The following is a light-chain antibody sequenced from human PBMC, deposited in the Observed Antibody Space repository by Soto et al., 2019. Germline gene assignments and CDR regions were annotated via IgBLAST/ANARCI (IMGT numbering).Light chain of an antibody. CDR3: QSYDSSLSGSV. CDR1: RFNIGNNA. CDR2: GNS. Sequence: QSVMIQPPSVSEAPRQRVTISCSGSRFNIGNNAVNWYQQLPGKAPKLLIYGNSNRPSGVPDRFSGSKSGTSASLAITGLQAEDEADYYCQSYDSSLSGSVFGGGTKLTVL. J-gene: IGLJ3*02. V-gene: IGLV1-40*01.